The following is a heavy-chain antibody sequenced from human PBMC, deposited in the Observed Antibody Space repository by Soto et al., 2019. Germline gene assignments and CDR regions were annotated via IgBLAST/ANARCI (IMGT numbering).Heavy chain of an antibody. J-gene: IGHJ3*02. CDR3: ARGDTPMITGMDSFDI. D-gene: IGHD5-18*01. Sequence: LRLSCAASGFTFSRYWMNWVRQAPGKGLEWVANIKQDGTEKNYVDSVKGRFTISRDNARKSLYLQMDSLRAEDTAVYFCARGDTPMITGMDSFDIWGQGTMVTVSS. V-gene: IGHV3-7*01. CDR2: IKQDGTEK. CDR1: GFTFSRYW.